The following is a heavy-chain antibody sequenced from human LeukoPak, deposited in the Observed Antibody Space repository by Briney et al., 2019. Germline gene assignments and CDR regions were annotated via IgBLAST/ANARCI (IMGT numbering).Heavy chain of an antibody. V-gene: IGHV3-21*01. J-gene: IGHJ3*02. Sequence: GGSLRLSCAASGFTFSSYSMNWVRQAPGKGLEWVSSISSSSSYIYYADSVKGRFTISRDNDKNSLYLQMNSLRAEDTAVYYCARGGSTDAFDIWGQGTMVTVSS. CDR1: GFTFSSYS. D-gene: IGHD1-26*01. CDR3: ARGGSTDAFDI. CDR2: ISSSSSYI.